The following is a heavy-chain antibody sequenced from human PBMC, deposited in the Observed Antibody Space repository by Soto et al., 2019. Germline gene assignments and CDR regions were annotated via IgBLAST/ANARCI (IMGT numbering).Heavy chain of an antibody. CDR2: TDYSGNT. CDR3: VRQSSYDSAHYHYWFDP. Sequence: WTWIWQPPGKGLEWIGYTDYSGNTDRNPSLMSRVTISIDTSKNQFSLTLSSVTAADTAVYSCVRQSSYDSAHYHYWFDPWGRGILVTVSS. V-gene: IGHV4-61*07. D-gene: IGHD3-22*01. J-gene: IGHJ5*02.